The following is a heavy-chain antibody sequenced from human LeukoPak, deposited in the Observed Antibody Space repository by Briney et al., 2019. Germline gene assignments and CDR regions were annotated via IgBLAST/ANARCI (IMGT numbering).Heavy chain of an antibody. V-gene: IGHV1-2*04. Sequence: GSSVKVSCKASGGTFSSYAISWVRQAPGQGLEWMGWINPNSGGTNYAQKFQGWVTMTRDTSISTAYMELSRRRSDDTAVYYCARLVVRGEKAFDIWGQGTMVTVSS. CDR3: ARLVVRGEKAFDI. D-gene: IGHD3-10*01. CDR1: GGTFSSYA. J-gene: IGHJ3*02. CDR2: INPNSGGT.